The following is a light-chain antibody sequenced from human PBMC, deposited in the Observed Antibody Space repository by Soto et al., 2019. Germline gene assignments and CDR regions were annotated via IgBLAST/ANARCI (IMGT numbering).Light chain of an antibody. CDR2: DVS. CDR3: SSYTSSSTPYV. V-gene: IGLV2-14*01. CDR1: SSEVGGYNY. J-gene: IGLJ1*01. Sequence: QAALTQPASVSGSPGQAITISCTGTSSEVGGYNYVSWYQQHPGKVPKLMIYDVSNRPSGVSNRFSASKSGNTASLTISGLQAQDEADYYCSSYTSSSTPYVFGTGTKVTVL.